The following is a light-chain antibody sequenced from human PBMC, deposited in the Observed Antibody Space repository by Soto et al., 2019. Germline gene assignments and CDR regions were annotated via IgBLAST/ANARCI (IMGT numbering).Light chain of an antibody. Sequence: EIVLTQSPGTLSLSPGERATLSCRASQSVSRSYLAWYQQNPGLAPRLLIYGASSRATGIPDRFSGSGSGTDFTLTISRLEPEDFAVYFCQQHGSSPRTFGQGTKVEIK. CDR1: QSVSRSY. V-gene: IGKV3-20*01. CDR2: GAS. J-gene: IGKJ1*01. CDR3: QQHGSSPRT.